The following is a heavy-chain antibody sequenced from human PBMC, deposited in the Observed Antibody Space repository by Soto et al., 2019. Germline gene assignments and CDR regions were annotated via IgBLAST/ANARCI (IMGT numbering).Heavy chain of an antibody. CDR3: ASSAPGSAGYYYYGMEV. D-gene: IGHD3-10*01. J-gene: IGHJ6*02. Sequence: SETLSLTCAVYGGSFSGYYWSWIRQPPGKGLEWIGEINHSGSTNYNPSLKSRVTISVDTSKNQFSLKLSPVTAADTAVYYCASSAPGSAGYYYYGMEVGGQGTTGTV. V-gene: IGHV4-34*01. CDR2: INHSGST. CDR1: GGSFSGYY.